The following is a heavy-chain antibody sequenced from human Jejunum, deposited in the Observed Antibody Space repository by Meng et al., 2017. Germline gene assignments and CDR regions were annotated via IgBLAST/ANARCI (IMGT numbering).Heavy chain of an antibody. CDR2: ITNDGTGT. CDR3: VCGGLTGY. CDR1: GFSFSSYS. V-gene: IGHV3-74*01. D-gene: IGHD2-15*01. Sequence: VQLVESGGGLVQPGGSLRLSCAASGFSFSSYSMFWFRQPPGKGLLSVSRITNDGTGTLYADSVKGRFTISRDNAKNTLYLQMNSLRAEDTAVYFCVCGGLTGYWGQGALVTVSS. J-gene: IGHJ4*02.